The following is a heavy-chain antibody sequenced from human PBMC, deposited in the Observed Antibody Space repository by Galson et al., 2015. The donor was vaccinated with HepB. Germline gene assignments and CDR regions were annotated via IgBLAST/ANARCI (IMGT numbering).Heavy chain of an antibody. CDR2: ISYDGSNK. J-gene: IGHJ4*02. D-gene: IGHD2-15*01. V-gene: IGHV3-30*18. CDR1: GFTFSSYG. Sequence: SLRLSCAASGFTFSSYGMHWVRQAPGKGLEWVAVISYDGSNKYYADSVRGRFTISRDNSKNTLYLQMNSLRAEDTAVYYCAKQVGYCSGGSCRGFDYWGQGTLATVSS. CDR3: AKQVGYCSGGSCRGFDY.